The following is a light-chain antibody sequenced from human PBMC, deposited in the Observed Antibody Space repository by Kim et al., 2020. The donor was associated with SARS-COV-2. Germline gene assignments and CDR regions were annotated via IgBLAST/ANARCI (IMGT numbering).Light chain of an antibody. Sequence: DIQMTQSPSTLSASVGDRITITCRASQNVNNWLAWYQQKPGKAPKLLIYQASNLEGGVPSRFSGGGSGTDFSLTITSLQPDDFATYYCQQYDSYLYTFGQGTKLEI. J-gene: IGKJ2*01. CDR3: QQYDSYLYT. CDR2: QAS. CDR1: QNVNNW. V-gene: IGKV1-5*03.